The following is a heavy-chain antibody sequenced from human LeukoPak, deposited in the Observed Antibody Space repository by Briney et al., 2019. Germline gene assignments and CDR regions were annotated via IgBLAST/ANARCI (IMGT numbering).Heavy chain of an antibody. D-gene: IGHD4-11*01. V-gene: IGHV4-30-4*01. CDR2: IYYSGST. CDR3: ARAHSTGYFDY. CDR1: GGSISSGDYY. Sequence: SQTLSLTCTVSGGSISSGDYYWSWIRQPQGRGLEWIGYIYYSGSTYYNPSLKSRVTISVDTSKNQFSLKLSSVTAADTAVYYCARAHSTGYFDYWGQGTLVTVSS. J-gene: IGHJ4*02.